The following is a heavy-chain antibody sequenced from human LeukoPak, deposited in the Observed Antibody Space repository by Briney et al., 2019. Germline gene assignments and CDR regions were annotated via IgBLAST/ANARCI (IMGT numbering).Heavy chain of an antibody. CDR2: IYYSGST. Sequence: SETLSLTCTVSGGSISSSSYYWGWIRQPPGKGLEWIGSIYYSGSTYYNPSLKSRVTISVDTSKNQFSLKLSSVTAADTAVYYCASPYYDFWSGHQNFYYYYMDVWGKGTTVTASS. D-gene: IGHD3-3*01. CDR1: GGSISSSSYY. V-gene: IGHV4-39*01. J-gene: IGHJ6*03. CDR3: ASPYYDFWSGHQNFYYYYMDV.